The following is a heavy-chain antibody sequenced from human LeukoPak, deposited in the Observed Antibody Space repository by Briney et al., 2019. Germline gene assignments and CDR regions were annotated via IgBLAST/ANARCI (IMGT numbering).Heavy chain of an antibody. J-gene: IGHJ4*02. CDR3: AKVDYYDSSGYYYEEDYFDY. D-gene: IGHD3-22*01. CDR1: GLTFSSYG. CDR2: IRYDGSNK. V-gene: IGHV3-30*02. Sequence: GGSLRLSCAASGLTFSSYGMHWVRQAPGKGLEWVAFIRYDGSNKYYADSVKGRFTISRDNSKNTLYLQMNSLRAEDTAVYYCAKVDYYDSSGYYYEEDYFDYWGQGTLVTVSS.